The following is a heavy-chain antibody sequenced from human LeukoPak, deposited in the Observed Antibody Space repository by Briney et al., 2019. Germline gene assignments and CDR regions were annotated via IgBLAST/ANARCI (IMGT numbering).Heavy chain of an antibody. J-gene: IGHJ2*01. CDR3: ARDSAVTTPLEYFDL. Sequence: GASVKVSCKASGYPFTGYYMHWVRQAPGQGLEWMGWINPNSGGTNYAQKFQRRVTMTRDTSISTAYMELSRLRSDDTAVYYCARDSAVTTPLEYFDLWGRGTLVTVSS. CDR2: INPNSGGT. D-gene: IGHD4-17*01. V-gene: IGHV1-2*02. CDR1: GYPFTGYY.